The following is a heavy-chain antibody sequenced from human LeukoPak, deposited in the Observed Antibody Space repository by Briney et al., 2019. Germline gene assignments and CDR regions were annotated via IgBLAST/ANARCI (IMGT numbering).Heavy chain of an antibody. CDR2: IHSGGST. Sequence: PGGSLRLSCAPSGFTVSTNDMRWVRQAPGKGLEWVSVIHSGGSTYYADSVKGRFTVSRDNSKNTLYLQMNSLRAEDTAVYYCAVIDYWGQGTLVTVSS. CDR1: GFTVSTND. V-gene: IGHV3-53*01. J-gene: IGHJ4*02. CDR3: AVIDY.